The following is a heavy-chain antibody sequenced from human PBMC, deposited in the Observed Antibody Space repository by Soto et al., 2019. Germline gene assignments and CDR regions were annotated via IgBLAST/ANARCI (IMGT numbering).Heavy chain of an antibody. CDR2: INAANGDT. Sequence: ASVKVSCKASGYSFSTFPMHWVRQAPGHNLEWMGWINAANGDTGYSQNFQGRVTITRDTTASTAYMELSGLRSEDTAVYYCARKDYYGSGSYHFDYWGQGTLVTVSS. CDR1: GYSFSTFP. J-gene: IGHJ4*02. D-gene: IGHD3-10*01. V-gene: IGHV1-3*01. CDR3: ARKDYYGSGSYHFDY.